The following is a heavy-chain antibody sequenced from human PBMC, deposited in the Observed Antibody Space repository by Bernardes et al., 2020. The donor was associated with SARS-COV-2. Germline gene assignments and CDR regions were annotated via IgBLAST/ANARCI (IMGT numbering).Heavy chain of an antibody. CDR1: GDSITGDSW. CDR3: VSNGYYSLDY. CDR2: VHHNGYS. V-gene: IGHV4-4*02. Sequence: SETLSLTCAVSGDSITGDSWWSCVRQSPEKGLEWIGEVHHNGYSNYNPSLKSRVTFLLDKSKNQFSLRLSSVTAADTAFYYCVSNGYYSLDYWSQGTLVTVSS. J-gene: IGHJ4*02. D-gene: IGHD1-1*01.